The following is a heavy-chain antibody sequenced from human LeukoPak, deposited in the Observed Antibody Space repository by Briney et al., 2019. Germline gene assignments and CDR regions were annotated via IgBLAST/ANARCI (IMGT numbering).Heavy chain of an antibody. CDR2: INPNNGDT. D-gene: IGHD6-19*01. Sequence: ASVKVSCKVSGYTFTGYYMHWVRQAPGHGLEWMGWINPNNGDTNYAQKFQGRVTMTRDTSISTAYMELSRLRSDDTAVYYCATTYSSGWYFDYWGQGTLVTVSS. CDR3: ATTYSSGWYFDY. J-gene: IGHJ4*02. V-gene: IGHV1-2*02. CDR1: GYTFTGYY.